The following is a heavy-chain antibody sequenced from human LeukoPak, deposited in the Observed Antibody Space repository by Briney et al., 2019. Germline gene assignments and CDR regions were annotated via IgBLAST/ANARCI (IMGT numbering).Heavy chain of an antibody. J-gene: IGHJ5*02. CDR3: AREDSYDSGSFAP. D-gene: IGHD3-22*01. CDR2: MNPNSGNT. CDR1: GHTVTSYD. Sequence: ASGKASCKASGHTVTSYDIKWVRQATGHGPEWMGWMNPNSGNTAYAQKFQGRVTMSRNTSISTAYIELSRLTSEDTAVYYCAREDSYDSGSFAPWGQGTLVTVSS. V-gene: IGHV1-8*02.